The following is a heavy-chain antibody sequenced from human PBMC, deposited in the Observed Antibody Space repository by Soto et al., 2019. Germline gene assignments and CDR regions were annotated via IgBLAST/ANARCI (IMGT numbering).Heavy chain of an antibody. J-gene: IGHJ5*02. Sequence: VGSLRLSCAASGFTFSSYGMHWVRQAPGKGLEWVAVISYDGSNKYYADSVKGRFTISRDNSKNTLYLQMNSLRAEDTAVYYCAKDGSSWYKGPGTWFDPWGQGTLVTVSS. V-gene: IGHV3-30*18. CDR2: ISYDGSNK. CDR1: GFTFSSYG. CDR3: AKDGSSWYKGPGTWFDP. D-gene: IGHD6-13*01.